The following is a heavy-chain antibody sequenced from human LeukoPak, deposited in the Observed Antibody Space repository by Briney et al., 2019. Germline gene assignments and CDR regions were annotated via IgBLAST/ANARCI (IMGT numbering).Heavy chain of an antibody. Sequence: ASVKVSCNASGGTFSSYAISWVRQAPGQGLEWMGGIIPIFGTANYAQKFQGRVTITADESTSTAYMELSSLRSEDTAVYYCARDDIAAAGFNYWGQGTLVTVSS. CDR1: GGTFSSYA. CDR2: IIPIFGTA. D-gene: IGHD6-13*01. V-gene: IGHV1-69*13. J-gene: IGHJ4*02. CDR3: ARDDIAAAGFNY.